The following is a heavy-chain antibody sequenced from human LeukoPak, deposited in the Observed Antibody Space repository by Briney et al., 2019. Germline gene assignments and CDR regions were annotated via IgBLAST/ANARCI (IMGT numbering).Heavy chain of an antibody. J-gene: IGHJ3*01. V-gene: IGHV4-34*01. Sequence: SETLSLTCAVYGGSFSGYYWSWIRQPPGKGLEWIGEINHSGSTNYNPSLKSRVTISGDTSKNQFSLKLRSVTAADTPVYHCARISSSNWYNERGAFDVWGQGTMVTVSS. CDR1: GGSFSGYY. CDR2: INHSGST. D-gene: IGHD6-13*01. CDR3: ARISSSNWYNERGAFDV.